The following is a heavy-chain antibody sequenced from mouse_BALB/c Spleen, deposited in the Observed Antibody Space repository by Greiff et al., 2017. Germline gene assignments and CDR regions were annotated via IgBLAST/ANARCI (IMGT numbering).Heavy chain of an antibody. D-gene: IGHD1-1*02. J-gene: IGHJ4*01. CDR2: IWSGGST. CDR3: ARGDYGHAMDY. Sequence: VQLQQSGPGLVQPSQSLSITCTVSGFSLTSYGVHWVRQSPGKGLEWLGVIWSGGSTDYNAAFISRLSISKDNSKSQVFFKMNSLQANDTAIYYCARGDYGHAMDYWGQGTSVTVSS. V-gene: IGHV2-2*02. CDR1: GFSLTSYG.